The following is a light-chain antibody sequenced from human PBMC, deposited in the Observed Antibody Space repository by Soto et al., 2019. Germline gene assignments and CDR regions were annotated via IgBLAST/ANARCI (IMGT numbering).Light chain of an antibody. Sequence: DIQLTQSPSFLSASVGDRVTITCRASQGISSYLAWYQQKPGEAAKFLIYAASTLRGGVPSRFSGSGSGTAFTLTISSLQPEDFATYYCQGLNDYPITFGQGTRLETK. J-gene: IGKJ5*01. V-gene: IGKV1-9*01. CDR2: AAS. CDR3: QGLNDYPIT. CDR1: QGISSY.